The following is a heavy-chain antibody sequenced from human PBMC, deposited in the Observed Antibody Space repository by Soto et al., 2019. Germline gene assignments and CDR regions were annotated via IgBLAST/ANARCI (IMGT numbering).Heavy chain of an antibody. Sequence: GGSLRLSCAASGFTFSTYAMSWVRQAPGKGLEWVSTISDSGGSTYYADSVKGRFTISRDNSKNTLYLQMNSLRAEDTAVYYCAKRPLKFSGSYFDYWGQGTLVTVSS. V-gene: IGHV3-23*01. CDR1: GFTFSTYA. D-gene: IGHD1-26*01. CDR3: AKRPLKFSGSYFDY. CDR2: ISDSGGST. J-gene: IGHJ4*02.